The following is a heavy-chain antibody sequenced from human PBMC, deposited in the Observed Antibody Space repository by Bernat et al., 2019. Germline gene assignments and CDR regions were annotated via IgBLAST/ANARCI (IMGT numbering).Heavy chain of an antibody. V-gene: IGHV1-2*04. CDR3: ARDLSRYYDFWSGPDYGMDV. D-gene: IGHD3-3*01. CDR1: GYTFTGYY. CDR2: INPNSGGT. J-gene: IGHJ6*02. Sequence: QVQLVQSGAEVKKPGASVKVSCKASGYTFTGYYMHWVRQAPGQGLEWMGWINPNSGGTNYAQKFQGWVTVTRDTSIGTAYMELSRLRSDDTAVYYCARDLSRYYDFWSGPDYGMDVWGQGTTVTVSS.